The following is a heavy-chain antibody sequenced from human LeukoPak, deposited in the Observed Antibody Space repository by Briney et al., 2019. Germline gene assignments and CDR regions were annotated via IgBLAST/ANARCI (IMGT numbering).Heavy chain of an antibody. Sequence: PGGSLRLSCAASGFTFNNAWMSWVRQAPGKGLEWVGRIKSKTDGGTTDYAAPVKGRFTISRDDSKNTLYLQMNSLKTEDTAGYYCIRFYMIVVVYTDWGPVTLVTV. J-gene: IGHJ4*02. CDR1: GFTFNNAW. CDR3: IRFYMIVVVYTD. V-gene: IGHV3-15*01. CDR2: IKSKTDGGTT. D-gene: IGHD3-22*01.